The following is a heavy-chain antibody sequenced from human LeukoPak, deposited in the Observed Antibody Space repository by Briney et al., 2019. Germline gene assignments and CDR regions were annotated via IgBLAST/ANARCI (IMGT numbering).Heavy chain of an antibody. J-gene: IGHJ4*02. CDR2: ISNGGSI. Sequence: PGGSLRLSCAASGFSISSYALHGVRQAPGKGLQYVSGISNGGSIDYANSVKGRFTISRDNSKNTLYLQMGSLRPEDMAVYYCARDFSYGSGFDYLGQGILVTVSS. D-gene: IGHD5-18*01. V-gene: IGHV3-64*01. CDR3: ARDFSYGSGFDY. CDR1: GFSISSYA.